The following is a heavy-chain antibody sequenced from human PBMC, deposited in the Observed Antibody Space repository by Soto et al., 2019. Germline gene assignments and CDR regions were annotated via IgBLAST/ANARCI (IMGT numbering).Heavy chain of an antibody. J-gene: IGHJ4*02. D-gene: IGHD1-26*01. CDR2: ISGSGGST. CDR3: AKDPGGVGATWPFDY. Sequence: EVQLLESGGGLVQPGGSLRLSCAASGFTFSSYAMSWVRQAPGKGLEWISAISGSGGSTYYADSVKGRFTISRDNSKNTLDLQMNSLRAEDTAVYYCAKDPGGVGATWPFDYWCQGTLVTVSS. V-gene: IGHV3-23*01. CDR1: GFTFSSYA.